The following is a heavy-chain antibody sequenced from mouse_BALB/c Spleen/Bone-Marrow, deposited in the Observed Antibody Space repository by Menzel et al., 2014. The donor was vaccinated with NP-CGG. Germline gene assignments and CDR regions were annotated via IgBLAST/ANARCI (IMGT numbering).Heavy chain of an antibody. J-gene: IGHJ4*01. CDR2: IYPGDGDT. CDR1: GYAFSNYW. Sequence: VQGVESGAELVRPGSSVKISCKASGYAFSNYWMNWVKQRPGQGLEWIGQIYPGDGDTNYNGKFKGKATLTADKSSSTAYMQLSSLTSEDSAVYFCVRRDGSTYYYAMDYWGQGTSVTVSS. D-gene: IGHD1-1*01. CDR3: VRRDGSTYYYAMDY. V-gene: IGHV1-80*01.